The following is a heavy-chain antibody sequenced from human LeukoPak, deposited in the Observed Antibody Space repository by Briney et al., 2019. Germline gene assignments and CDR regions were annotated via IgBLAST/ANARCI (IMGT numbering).Heavy chain of an antibody. Sequence: GGSLRLSCAASGFTFSSYSMNWVRQAPGKGLEWVSSISSSSSYIYYADSVKGRFTISRDNSKNTLYLQMNSLRAEDTAVYYCAKARSGWYLFDYWGQGILVTVSS. CDR1: GFTFSSYS. D-gene: IGHD6-19*01. V-gene: IGHV3-21*04. J-gene: IGHJ4*02. CDR2: ISSSSSYI. CDR3: AKARSGWYLFDY.